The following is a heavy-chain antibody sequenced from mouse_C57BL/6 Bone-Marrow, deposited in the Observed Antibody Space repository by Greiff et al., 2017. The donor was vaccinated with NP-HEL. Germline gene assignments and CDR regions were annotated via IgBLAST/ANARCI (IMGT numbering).Heavy chain of an antibody. CDR3: ARPQISSTPYWYFDV. Sequence: VQLQQPGAELVKPGASVKLSCKASGYTFTSYWMHWVKQRPGQGLEWIGMIHPNSGSTNYNEKFKSKATLTVDKSSSTAYMQLSSLTSEDSAVYYCARPQISSTPYWYFDVWGTGTTVTVSS. CDR2: IHPNSGST. V-gene: IGHV1-64*01. J-gene: IGHJ1*03. D-gene: IGHD2-1*01. CDR1: GYTFTSYW.